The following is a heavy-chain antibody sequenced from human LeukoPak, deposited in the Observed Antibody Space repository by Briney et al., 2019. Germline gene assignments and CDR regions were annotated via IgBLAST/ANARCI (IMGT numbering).Heavy chain of an antibody. V-gene: IGHV3-23*01. Sequence: GGSLRLSCAASGFTFSSYAMSWVRQAPGKGLEWVSAISGSGGSTYYADSVKGRFTISRDNSKNTLYLQMNSLRAEDTAVYYCAREMDYYDSSGYYRRFRSRVPDHFDYWGQGTLVTVSS. D-gene: IGHD3-22*01. J-gene: IGHJ4*02. CDR3: AREMDYYDSSGYYRRFRSRVPDHFDY. CDR2: ISGSGGST. CDR1: GFTFSSYA.